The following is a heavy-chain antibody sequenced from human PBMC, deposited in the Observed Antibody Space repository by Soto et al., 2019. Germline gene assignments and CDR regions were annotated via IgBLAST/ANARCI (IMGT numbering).Heavy chain of an antibody. CDR1: GGTYSSYT. Sequence: GASVKVSCKASGGTYSSYTISCVRPAPGQGLEWMGRIIPILGIANYAQKFQGRVTITADKSTSTAYMELSSLRSEDTAVYYCAVNTVTSYYLDVWGKRTTVTVSS. CDR2: IIPILGIA. CDR3: AVNTVTSYYLDV. J-gene: IGHJ6*03. D-gene: IGHD4-17*01. V-gene: IGHV1-69*02.